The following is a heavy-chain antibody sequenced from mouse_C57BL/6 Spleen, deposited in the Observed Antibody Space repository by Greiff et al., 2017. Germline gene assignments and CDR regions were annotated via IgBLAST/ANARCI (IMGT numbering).Heavy chain of an antibody. CDR3: AREGDYDDGGGFAY. CDR2: IDPSDSET. Sequence: VQLQQSGAELVRPGSSVKLSCKASGYTFTSYWMPWVKQRPIQGLEWIGNIDPSDSETHYNQKFKDKATLTVDKSSSTAYMQLSSLTSEDSAVYYCAREGDYDDGGGFAYWGQGTLVTVSA. V-gene: IGHV1-52*01. D-gene: IGHD2-4*01. J-gene: IGHJ3*01. CDR1: GYTFTSYW.